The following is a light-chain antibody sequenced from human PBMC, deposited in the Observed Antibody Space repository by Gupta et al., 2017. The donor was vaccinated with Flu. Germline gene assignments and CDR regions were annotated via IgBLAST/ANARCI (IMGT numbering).Light chain of an antibody. CDR3: IAWDIRCRVWM. CDR2: RDN. CDR1: AYQLGDQR. Sequence: TWTGEAYQLGDQRVAWLQHYQGHPPKLLSHRDNNRPSGITQRFSASRSGIRASLTIADLQADDGADYYCIAWDIRCRVWMFGGGTKLTVL. V-gene: IGLV10-54*04. J-gene: IGLJ3*02.